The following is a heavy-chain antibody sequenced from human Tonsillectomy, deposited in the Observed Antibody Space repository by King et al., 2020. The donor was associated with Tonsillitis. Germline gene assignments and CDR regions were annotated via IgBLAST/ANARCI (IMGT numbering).Heavy chain of an antibody. J-gene: IGHJ4*02. CDR3: ARYLVCGYDCYYFDY. D-gene: IGHD5-12*01. V-gene: IGHV3-11*01. CDR1: GFTFSDYY. CDR2: ISSSGSTI. Sequence: VQLVESGGGLVKPGGSLRLSCAASGFTFSDYYMSGIRQAPGKGLDWGSYISSSGSTIYYADSVKGRFTISRDNAKNSLYLQMNSLRAEDTAVYYCARYLVCGYDCYYFDYWGQGTLVTVSS.